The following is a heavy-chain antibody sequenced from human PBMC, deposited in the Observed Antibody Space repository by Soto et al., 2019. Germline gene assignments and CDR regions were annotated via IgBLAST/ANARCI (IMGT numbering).Heavy chain of an antibody. CDR1: GFTFSSYA. Sequence: QPGGSLRLSCAASGFTFSSYAMHWVRQAPGKGLEWVAVISYDGSNKYYADSVKGRFTISRDNSKNTLYLQMNSLRAEDTAVYYCARGAHSGYVMGGYWGQGSLVTVSS. J-gene: IGHJ4*02. V-gene: IGHV3-30-3*01. CDR2: ISYDGSNK. CDR3: ARGAHSGYVMGGY. D-gene: IGHD5-12*01.